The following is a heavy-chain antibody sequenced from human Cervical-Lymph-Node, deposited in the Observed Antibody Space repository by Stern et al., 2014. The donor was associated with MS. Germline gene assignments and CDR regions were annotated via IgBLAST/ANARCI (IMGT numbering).Heavy chain of an antibody. Sequence: QVQLVQSGAEVKKPGASVKVSCKASGYTFTGYYMHWVRQAPGQGLEWMGWINPNSGGTNSAQKFQGRVTMTRDTSLNTASMDLRRLRSDDTAVYYCARGPILMGYKDFDYWGQGTLVTVSS. CDR2: INPNSGGT. CDR1: GYTFTGYY. J-gene: IGHJ4*02. D-gene: IGHD5-18*01. CDR3: ARGPILMGYKDFDY. V-gene: IGHV1-2*02.